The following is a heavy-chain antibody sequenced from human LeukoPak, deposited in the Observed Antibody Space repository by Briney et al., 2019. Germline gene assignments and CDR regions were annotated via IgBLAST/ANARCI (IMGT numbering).Heavy chain of an antibody. J-gene: IGHJ4*02. D-gene: IGHD3-3*01. CDR3: ARATAYDFWSGYASNY. CDR2: IIPILGIA. CDR1: GGTFSSYA. V-gene: IGHV1-69*04. Sequence: SVTVSCKASGGTFSSYAISWVRQAPGQGLEWMGRIIPILGIANYAQKFQGRVTITADKSTSTAYMELSSLRSEDTAVYYCARATAYDFWSGYASNYWGQGTLVTVSS.